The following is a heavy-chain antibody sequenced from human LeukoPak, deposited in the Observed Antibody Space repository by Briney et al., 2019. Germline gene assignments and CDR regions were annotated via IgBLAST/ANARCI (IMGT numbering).Heavy chain of an antibody. CDR3: VRGTGY. J-gene: IGHJ4*02. CDR1: GFSFSTFV. Sequence: GRSLRLSCSVSGFSFSTFVMHWVRQAPGKGLEYVSAISSIGDNTYYADFVKGRVTISRDNSKNKLYLQMSSLRADDTAVYYCVRGTGYWGQGTLVTVSS. CDR2: ISSIGDNT. V-gene: IGHV3-64D*06.